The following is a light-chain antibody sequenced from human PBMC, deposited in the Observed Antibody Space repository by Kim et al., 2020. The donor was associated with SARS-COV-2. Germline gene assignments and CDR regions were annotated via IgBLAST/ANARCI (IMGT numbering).Light chain of an antibody. CDR3: CSYAGSYTWV. Sequence: GQSVTISCPGTSSDLGGYNFVSWYQQYPGKAPILIIHDVSKRPSGVPDRFSGSKSGNTASLTISGLQAEDEADYYCCSYAGSYTWVFGGGTQLTVL. V-gene: IGLV2-11*01. J-gene: IGLJ3*02. CDR1: SSDLGGYNF. CDR2: DVS.